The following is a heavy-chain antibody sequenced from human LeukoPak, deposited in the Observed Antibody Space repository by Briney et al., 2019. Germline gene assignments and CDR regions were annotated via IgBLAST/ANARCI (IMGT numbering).Heavy chain of an antibody. J-gene: IGHJ6*03. V-gene: IGHV1-8*03. CDR3: ARENYDFWSGYPQTYYYMDV. CDR1: GYTFTSYD. Sequence: ASVKVSCKASGYTFTSYDINWVRQATGQGLEWMGWMNPNSGNTGYAQKFQGRVTITRNTSISTAYMELSSLRSEDTAVYYCARENYDFWSGYPQTYYYMDVWGKGTTVTVSS. CDR2: MNPNSGNT. D-gene: IGHD3-3*01.